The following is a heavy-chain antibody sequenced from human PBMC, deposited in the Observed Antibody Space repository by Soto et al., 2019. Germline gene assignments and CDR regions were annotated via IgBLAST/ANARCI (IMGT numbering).Heavy chain of an antibody. CDR2: IYYSGTT. D-gene: IGHD3-10*01. V-gene: IGHV4-59*01. Sequence: PSETLSLTCTVSGGSINNYYLSWIRQSPGKGLERIGYIYYSGTTNYNPSLKSRVTISIDRSENQFSLKVSSVTAADTAVYFCTRATYYRYYFDVWGHGTLVTVSS. CDR1: GGSINNYY. CDR3: TRATYYRYYFDV. J-gene: IGHJ4*01.